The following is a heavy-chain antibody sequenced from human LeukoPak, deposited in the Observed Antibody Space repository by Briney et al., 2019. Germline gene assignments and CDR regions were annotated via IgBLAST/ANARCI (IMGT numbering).Heavy chain of an antibody. CDR2: IYYTGTT. CDR3: ARHGVTSVDLDP. CDR1: GDAVKASDYY. D-gene: IGHD4-11*01. J-gene: IGHJ5*02. V-gene: IGHV4-39*01. Sequence: PSETLSLTCSVSGDAVKASDYYWGWVRQPPGKGLEWIGSIYYTGTTFYNPSLKSRVTISIATSTNQFSLKLASMTAADTAVYYCARHGVTSVDLDPWGQGTLVTVSS.